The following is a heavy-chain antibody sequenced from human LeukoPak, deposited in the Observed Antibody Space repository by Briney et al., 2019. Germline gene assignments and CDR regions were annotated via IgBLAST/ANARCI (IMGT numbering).Heavy chain of an antibody. V-gene: IGHV1-24*01. CDR3: AKDDYYPDNYFDY. Sequence: ASVKVSCKVSGYTLTELSMHWVRQAPGKGLEWMGGFDPEDGETIYAQKFQGRVTMTEDTSTDTAYMELNSLRAEDTAVYYCAKDDYYPDNYFDYWGQGTLVTVSS. J-gene: IGHJ4*02. CDR1: GYTLTELS. CDR2: FDPEDGET. D-gene: IGHD3-10*01.